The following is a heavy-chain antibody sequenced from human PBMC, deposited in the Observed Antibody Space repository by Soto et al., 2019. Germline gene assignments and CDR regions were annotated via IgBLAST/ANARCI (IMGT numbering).Heavy chain of an antibody. CDR2: IYYSGST. J-gene: IGHJ6*02. Sequence: QVQLQESGPGLVKPSQTLSLTCTVSGGSISSGGYYWSWIRQHPGKGLEWIGYIYYSGSTDYNPSLKSRVTVSVDTSKNQYSLKLSSVTAADTAVYYCARIYSNYVSGGVGDYGMDVRGQGTTVTVSS. CDR1: GGSISSGGYY. CDR3: ARIYSNYVSGGVGDYGMDV. D-gene: IGHD4-4*01. V-gene: IGHV4-31*03.